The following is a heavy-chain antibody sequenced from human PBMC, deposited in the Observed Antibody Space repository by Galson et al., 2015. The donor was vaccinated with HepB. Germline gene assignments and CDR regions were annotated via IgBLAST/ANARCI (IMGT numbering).Heavy chain of an antibody. CDR1: GFTFSTYT. CDR2: ISSSSSTI. Sequence: SLRLSCAASGFTFSTYTMNWVRQAPGKGLEWVSYISSSSSTIHYADSVKGRFTISRDNAKNSLVLQMNSLRAEDTAVYYCARATYYYDSSGYYHFDYWGQGTLVTVSP. D-gene: IGHD3-22*01. J-gene: IGHJ4*02. CDR3: ARATYYYDSSGYYHFDY. V-gene: IGHV3-48*01.